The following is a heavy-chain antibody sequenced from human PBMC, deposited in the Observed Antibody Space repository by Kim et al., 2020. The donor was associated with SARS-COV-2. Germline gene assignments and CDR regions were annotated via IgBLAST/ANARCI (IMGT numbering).Heavy chain of an antibody. Sequence: ASVKVSCKTSGYVFHGYGISWVRQAPGQGLEWMGWISAYDARTSYAQRFQGRVTMTIERSTTTVYMELTSLRSDGTAMYYCARREGGGASHQPHDHWGQGTLVIVSS. CDR3: ARREGGGASHQPHDH. CDR1: GYVFHGYG. J-gene: IGHJ4*02. CDR2: ISAYDART. D-gene: IGHD1-26*01. V-gene: IGHV1-18*01.